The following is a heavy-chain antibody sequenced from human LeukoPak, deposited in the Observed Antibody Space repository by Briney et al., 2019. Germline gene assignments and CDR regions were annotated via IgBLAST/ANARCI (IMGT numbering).Heavy chain of an antibody. Sequence: GGSLRLSCEASGFSFSSYWMSWVRQAPGKGLEWVANINLDGTKEYYVDSVKGRFTISRDNAKNSLYLQMNSLRAEDAAIYYCAKDRIWSGYSKYYFDCWGQGTLVTVSS. CDR2: INLDGTKE. CDR1: GFSFSSYW. V-gene: IGHV3-7*03. D-gene: IGHD3-3*01. J-gene: IGHJ4*02. CDR3: AKDRIWSGYSKYYFDC.